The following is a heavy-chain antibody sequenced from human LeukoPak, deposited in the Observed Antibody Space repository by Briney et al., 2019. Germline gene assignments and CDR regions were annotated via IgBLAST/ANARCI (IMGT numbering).Heavy chain of an antibody. V-gene: IGHV4-61*02. D-gene: IGHD1-14*01. CDR1: GASIGGSITSGTYY. J-gene: IGHJ4*02. CDR2: MYNSGTT. Sequence: PSQTLSLTXTVSGASIGGSITSGTYYGNWIRQPARKGLEWIGRMYNSGTTINYNPSLKSRVTISVDTSKNQFSLNVTSVTAADTAVYYCARSTNRVDSWGQGTLVTVSS. CDR3: ARSTNRVDS.